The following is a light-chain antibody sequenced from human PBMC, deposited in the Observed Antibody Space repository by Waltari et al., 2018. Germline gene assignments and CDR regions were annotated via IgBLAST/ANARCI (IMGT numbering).Light chain of an antibody. V-gene: IGKV3D-15*01. CDR1: ETVSHK. Sequence: EIVMTQSPVTLSVSPGERATLYCRASETVSHKLAWYQQKPGQAPRLLIYDASTRASGVQDRFSARGYGTDFTLSISSLQSEDFAVYFCQQYYNWRAFGQGTKVEIK. J-gene: IGKJ1*01. CDR3: QQYYNWRA. CDR2: DAS.